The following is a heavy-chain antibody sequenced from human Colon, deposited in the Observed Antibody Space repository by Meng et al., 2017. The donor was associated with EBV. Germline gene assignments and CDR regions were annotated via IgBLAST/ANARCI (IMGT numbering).Heavy chain of an antibody. CDR2: IYHSGRT. CDR1: GDSISSGEYF. D-gene: IGHD4-17*01. J-gene: IGHJ4*02. CDR3: TTLYGDSIS. V-gene: IGHV4-30-4*03. Sequence: QVQLQESGPGLVKPSPXLSLTCTVSGDSISSGEYFWSWIRQPPGKGLEWIGEIYHSGRTNYNPSVKSRVSMSVDKSQNHFSLRLSSVTAADTAVYYCTTLYGDSISWGQGTLVTVSS.